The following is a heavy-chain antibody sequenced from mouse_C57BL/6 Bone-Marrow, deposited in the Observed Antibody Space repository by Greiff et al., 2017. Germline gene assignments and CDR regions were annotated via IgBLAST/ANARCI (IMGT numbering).Heavy chain of an antibody. CDR1: GFNIKDDY. CDR3: TSYYFMDY. Sequence: EVQLQQSGAELVRPGASVKLSCTASGFNIKDDYMHWVKQRPEPGLEWIGWIDPENGDTEYASQFPGKATITADTSSNTAYLQLSSLTSEDTAVYYCTSYYFMDYWGQGTSVTVSA. CDR2: IDPENGDT. V-gene: IGHV14-4*01. J-gene: IGHJ4*01.